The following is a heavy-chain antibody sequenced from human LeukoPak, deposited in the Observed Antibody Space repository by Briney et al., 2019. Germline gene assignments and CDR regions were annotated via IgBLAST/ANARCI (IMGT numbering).Heavy chain of an antibody. CDR1: GFTFSSYG. CDR2: ISYDGSNK. V-gene: IGHV3-30*18. Sequence: AGGSLRLTCAASGFTFSSYGMHWVRQAPGKGLEWVAVISYDGSNKYYADSVKGRFTISRDNSKNTLYLQMNSLRAEDTAVYYCAKDEVSGHMVRGATIDYWGQGTLVTVSS. J-gene: IGHJ4*02. CDR3: AKDEVSGHMVRGATIDY. D-gene: IGHD3-10*01.